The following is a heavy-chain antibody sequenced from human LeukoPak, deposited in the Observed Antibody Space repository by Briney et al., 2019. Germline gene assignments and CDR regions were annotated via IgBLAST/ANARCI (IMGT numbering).Heavy chain of an antibody. CDR1: GFTFSSYG. D-gene: IGHD2-2*01. J-gene: IGHJ4*02. CDR3: ARDGVYCSSTSCYLDY. CDR2: IWYDGSNK. Sequence: GGSLRLSCAASGFTFSSYGMHWVRQAPGKGLEWVAVIWYDGSNKYYADSVKGRFTISRDNSKNTLYLQMSSLRAEDTAVYYCARDGVYCSSTSCYLDYWGQGTLVTVSS. V-gene: IGHV3-33*01.